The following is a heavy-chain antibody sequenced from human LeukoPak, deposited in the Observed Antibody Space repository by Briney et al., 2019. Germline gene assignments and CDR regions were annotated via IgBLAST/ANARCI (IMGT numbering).Heavy chain of an antibody. J-gene: IGHJ6*03. CDR2: IIPIFGTA. CDR1: GYTFTGYY. CDR3: ARAYWEDYYYYYYMDV. D-gene: IGHD1-26*01. Sequence: GASVKVSCKASGYTFTGYYMHWVRQAPGQGLEWMGGIIPIFGTANYAQKFQGRVTITADKSTSTAYMELSSLRSEDTAVYYCARAYWEDYYYYYYMDVWGKGTTVTVSS. V-gene: IGHV1-69*06.